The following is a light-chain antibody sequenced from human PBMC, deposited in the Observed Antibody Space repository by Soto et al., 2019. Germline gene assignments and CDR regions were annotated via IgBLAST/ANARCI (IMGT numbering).Light chain of an antibody. CDR2: DVS. CDR3: SSYTSSSPFV. V-gene: IGLV2-14*01. CDR1: SSDVGGYNY. Sequence: QSALTQPASVSGSPGHSITISCTGTSSDVGGYNYVSWYQQHPGKAPKLMIYDVSNRPSGVSNRLSGSKSGNTASLTISGLQAEDEADYYCSSYTSSSPFVFGTGTKVTVL. J-gene: IGLJ1*01.